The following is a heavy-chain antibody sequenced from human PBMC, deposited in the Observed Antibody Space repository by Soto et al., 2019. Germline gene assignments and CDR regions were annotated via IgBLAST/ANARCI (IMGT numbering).Heavy chain of an antibody. V-gene: IGHV3-7*01. D-gene: IGHD3-9*01. CDR1: GFTFSSYW. Sequence: GGSLRLSCAASGFTFSSYWMSWVRQAPGKGLEWVANIKQDGSEKYYVDSVKGRFTISRDNAKNSLYLQMNSLRAEDTAVYYCARDPIRYFDWGDAFDIWGQGTMVTVSS. CDR2: IKQDGSEK. CDR3: ARDPIRYFDWGDAFDI. J-gene: IGHJ3*02.